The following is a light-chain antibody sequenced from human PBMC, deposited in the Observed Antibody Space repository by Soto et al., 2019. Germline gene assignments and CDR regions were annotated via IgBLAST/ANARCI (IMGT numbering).Light chain of an antibody. Sequence: SYELTQAPSMSVAPGQTATITCGGNDIEGRVVHWYQQEPGQAPVLVVFDDSVRPSGIPERFSGASSGNTATLTITRVEAGDEADYYCQVWDSYSDHVVFGGGTKLTVL. CDR3: QVWDSYSDHVV. CDR2: DDS. J-gene: IGLJ3*02. CDR1: DIEGRV. V-gene: IGLV3-21*02.